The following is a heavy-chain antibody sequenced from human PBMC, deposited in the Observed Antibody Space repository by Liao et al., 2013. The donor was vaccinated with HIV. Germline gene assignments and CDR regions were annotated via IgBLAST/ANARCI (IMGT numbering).Heavy chain of an antibody. J-gene: IGHJ4*02. Sequence: QVQLQESGPGLVKPSETLSLTCTVSGGSISSGSYYWSWIRQPAGKGLEWIGRIYTSGSTNYNPSLKSRVTISVDTSKNQFSLKLSSVTAADTAVYYCARASWDILTGYYSDYWGQGTLVTVSS. D-gene: IGHD3-9*01. CDR3: ARASWDILTGYYSDY. CDR1: GGSISSGSYY. CDR2: IYTSGST. V-gene: IGHV4-61*02.